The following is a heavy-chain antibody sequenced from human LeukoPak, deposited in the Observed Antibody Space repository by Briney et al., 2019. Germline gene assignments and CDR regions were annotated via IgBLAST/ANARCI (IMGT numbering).Heavy chain of an antibody. V-gene: IGHV3-48*03. CDR1: GFTFSSYE. Sequence: PGGSLRLSCAASGFTFSSYEMNWVRQAPGKGLEWVSYISSSGSTIYYADSVKGRFTISRDNSKNTLYLQMNSLRAEDTAVYYCAKGFDGYDSGGIDYWGQGTLVTVSS. CDR3: AKGFDGYDSGGIDY. J-gene: IGHJ4*02. D-gene: IGHD5-12*01. CDR2: ISSSGSTI.